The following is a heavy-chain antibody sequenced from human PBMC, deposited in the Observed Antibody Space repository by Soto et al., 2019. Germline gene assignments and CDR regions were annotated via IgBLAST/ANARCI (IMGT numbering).Heavy chain of an antibody. CDR1: VGCIRSSNW. Sequence: PAETLSLTCAVCVGCIRSSNWWGCFRQPPVKGPEWIGEIYHSGSTNYNPSLKSRVTISVDKSKNQFSLKLSSVTAADTAVYYCARDKRAVAGTYYYYGMDVWGQGTTVTVSS. CDR2: IYHSGST. J-gene: IGHJ6*02. D-gene: IGHD6-19*01. V-gene: IGHV4-4*02. CDR3: ARDKRAVAGTYYYYGMDV.